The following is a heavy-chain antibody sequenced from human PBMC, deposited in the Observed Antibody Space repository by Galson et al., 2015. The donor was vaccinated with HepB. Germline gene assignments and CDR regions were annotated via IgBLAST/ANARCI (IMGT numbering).Heavy chain of an antibody. J-gene: IGHJ6*02. CDR3: ARPYSSSLYGMDV. CDR2: TDSSGTYI. Sequence: SLRLSCAASGFTFSAHSMNWVRHAPGKGLEWVSSTDSSGTYIYYADSVKGRFTISRDNAKNSLYLQMNSLRVDDTAVYYCARPYSSSLYGMDVWGQGTTVTVSS. V-gene: IGHV3-21*01. D-gene: IGHD6-13*01. CDR1: GFTFSAHS.